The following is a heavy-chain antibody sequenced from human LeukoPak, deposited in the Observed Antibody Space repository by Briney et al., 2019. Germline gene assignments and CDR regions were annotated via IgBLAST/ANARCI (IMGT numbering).Heavy chain of an antibody. J-gene: IGHJ4*02. CDR1: GFTFSSYS. Sequence: GGSLRLSCAASGFTFSSYSMNWVRHGPGRGLEWVSSISSSSSYIYYADSVKGRFTISRDNAKNSLYLQMNSLRAEDTAVYYCARGLDRGGYNFDYWGQGTLVTVSS. V-gene: IGHV3-21*01. D-gene: IGHD5-12*01. CDR2: ISSSSSYI. CDR3: ARGLDRGGYNFDY.